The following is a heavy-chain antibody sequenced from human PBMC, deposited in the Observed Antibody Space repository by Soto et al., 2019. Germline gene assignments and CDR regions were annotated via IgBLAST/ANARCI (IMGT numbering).Heavy chain of an antibody. J-gene: IGHJ4*02. CDR3: AKVKRPPPPYSAYEPFDS. Sequence: VQLVESGGGLVKPGGSLRLSCDTSGFAVSSSVMHWVRQAPGKGLEWVAVFWTDGTTKYYADSVKGRFTISRDYSKNTLYLEMNSLRPEDTALYYCAKVKRPPPPYSAYEPFDSWGQGTLVSVST. V-gene: IGHV3-33*08. D-gene: IGHD5-12*01. CDR2: FWTDGTTK. CDR1: GFAVSSSV.